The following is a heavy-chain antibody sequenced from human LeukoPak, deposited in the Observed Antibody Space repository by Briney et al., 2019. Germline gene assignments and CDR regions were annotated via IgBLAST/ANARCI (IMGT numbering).Heavy chain of an antibody. Sequence: GASVKVSCKASGGTFSSYAISWVRQAPGQGLEWMGGIIPIFGTANYAQKFQGRVTITADESTSTAYMELSSLRSEDTAVYYCATDMVRGITAFAFDIWGQGTMVTVSS. CDR1: GGTFSSYA. J-gene: IGHJ3*02. V-gene: IGHV1-69*13. CDR2: IIPIFGTA. CDR3: ATDMVRGITAFAFDI. D-gene: IGHD3-10*01.